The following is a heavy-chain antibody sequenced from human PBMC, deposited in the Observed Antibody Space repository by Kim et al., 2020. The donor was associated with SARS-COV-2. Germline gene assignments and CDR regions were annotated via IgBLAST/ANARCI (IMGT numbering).Heavy chain of an antibody. J-gene: IGHJ4*02. CDR1: GGSISSSSYY. Sequence: SETLSLTCTVSGGSISSSSYYWGWIRQPPGKGLEWIGSIYYSGSPYYNPSLKSRATISVDTSKNQFSLKLSSVNAADTAVYYCARDLRDTVTTSLVYWGQGTLVTVSS. V-gene: IGHV4-39*07. CDR3: ARDLRDTVTTSLVY. CDR2: IYYSGSP. D-gene: IGHD4-17*01.